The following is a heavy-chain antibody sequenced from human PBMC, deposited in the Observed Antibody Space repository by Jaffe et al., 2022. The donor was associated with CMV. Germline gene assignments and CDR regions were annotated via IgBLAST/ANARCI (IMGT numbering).Heavy chain of an antibody. CDR3: ARDPGFTMVRGADYYYYYMDV. CDR2: ISSSSSYI. J-gene: IGHJ6*03. CDR1: GFTFSSYS. D-gene: IGHD3-10*01. V-gene: IGHV3-21*01. Sequence: EVQLVESGGGLVKPGGSLRLSCAASGFTFSSYSMNWVRQAPGKGLEWVSSISSSSSYIYYADSVKGRFTISRDNAKNSLYLQMNSLRAEDTAVYYCARDPGFTMVRGADYYYYYMDVWGKGTTVTVSS.